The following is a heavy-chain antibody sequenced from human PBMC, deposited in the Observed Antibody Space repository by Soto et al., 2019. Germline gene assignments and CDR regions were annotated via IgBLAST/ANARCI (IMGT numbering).Heavy chain of an antibody. V-gene: IGHV1-3*01. Sequence: KFQGRVTITRDTSASTAYMELSSLRSEDTAVYYCVRIAVAGKGTYNWFDPWGQGTLVTVSS. D-gene: IGHD6-19*01. J-gene: IGHJ5*02. CDR3: VRIAVAGKGTYNWFDP.